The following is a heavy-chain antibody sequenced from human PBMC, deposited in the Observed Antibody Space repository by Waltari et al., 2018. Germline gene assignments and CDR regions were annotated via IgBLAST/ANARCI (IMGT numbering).Heavy chain of an antibody. CDR3: ASLKRLGAIDY. CDR2: INHSGST. V-gene: IGHV4-34*01. Sequence: QVQLQQWGAGLLKPSETLSLTCAVYGGSFSGYYWSWIRQPPGKGLEWIGEINHSGSTNYNPSLKSRVTISVDTSKNQFSLKLGSVTAADTAVYYCASLKRLGAIDYWGQGTLVTVSS. J-gene: IGHJ4*02. CDR1: GGSFSGYY. D-gene: IGHD1-26*01.